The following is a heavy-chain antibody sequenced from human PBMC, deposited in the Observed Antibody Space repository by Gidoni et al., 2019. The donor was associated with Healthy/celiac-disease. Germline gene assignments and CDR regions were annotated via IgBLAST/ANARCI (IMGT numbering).Heavy chain of an antibody. D-gene: IGHD1-26*01. V-gene: IGHV4-39*01. CDR2: IYYSGST. CDR3: ASLPSGSLGFDY. Sequence: QLQLQESGPGLVKPSETLSLTCTVSGGSISSSRYYWGWIRQPPGKGLEWIGSIYYSGSTYYNPSLKSRVTISVDTSKNQFSLKLSSVTAADTAVYYCASLPSGSLGFDYWGQGTLVTVSS. CDR1: GGSISSSRYY. J-gene: IGHJ4*02.